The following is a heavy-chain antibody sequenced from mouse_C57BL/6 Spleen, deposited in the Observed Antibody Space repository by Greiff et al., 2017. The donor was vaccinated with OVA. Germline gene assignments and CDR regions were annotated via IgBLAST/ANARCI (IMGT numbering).Heavy chain of an antibody. J-gene: IGHJ3*01. CDR1: VYAFSSYW. Sequence: VQGVESGAELVKPGASVKISCKASVYAFSSYWMNWVKQRPGKGLEWIGQIYPGDGDTNYNGKFKGKATLTADKSSSTAYMQLSSLTSEDSAVYFCARDYYGSSYPFAYWGQGTLVTVSA. V-gene: IGHV1-80*01. CDR3: ARDYYGSSYPFAY. D-gene: IGHD1-1*01. CDR2: IYPGDGDT.